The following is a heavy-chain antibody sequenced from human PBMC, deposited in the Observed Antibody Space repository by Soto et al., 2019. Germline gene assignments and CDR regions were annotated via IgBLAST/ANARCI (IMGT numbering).Heavy chain of an antibody. CDR2: ISASGDAT. D-gene: IGHD3-3*01. J-gene: IGHJ4*02. Sequence: XESLRLSCAASGFTFSDFGMSWVRQAPGKGLEWVSVISASGDATYYAASVKGRFTLSRDNSKNTLYLQMSSLTVADTAVYYCAKKVTIYAVDPADYWGQGTQVTVSS. V-gene: IGHV3-23*01. CDR3: AKKVTIYAVDPADY. CDR1: GFTFSDFG.